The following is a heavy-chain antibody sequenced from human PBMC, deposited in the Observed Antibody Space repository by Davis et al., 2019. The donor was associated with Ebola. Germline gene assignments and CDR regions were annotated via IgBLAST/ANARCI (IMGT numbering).Heavy chain of an antibody. V-gene: IGHV1-2*06. D-gene: IGHD6-13*01. CDR3: ARLRIAAAGSWFDP. Sequence: ASVKVSCKASGYTFTSYYMHWVRQAPGQGLEWMGRINPNSGGTNYAQKFQGRVTMTRDTSISTAYMELSRLRSDDTAVYYCARLRIAAAGSWFDPWGQGTLVTVSS. J-gene: IGHJ5*02. CDR2: INPNSGGT. CDR1: GYTFTSYY.